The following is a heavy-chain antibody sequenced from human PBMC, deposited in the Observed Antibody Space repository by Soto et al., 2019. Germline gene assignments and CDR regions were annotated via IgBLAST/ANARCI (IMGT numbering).Heavy chain of an antibody. CDR2: ITGAGGST. Sequence: LRLSCAASGFTFDNYGMSWVRQAPGKGLEWIGAITGAGGSTYNADSVKGRFTISRDNSKKTVYLQVDSLRVEDTAVYYCAKGHSDSFGNYDYFGMDVWGQGTTVTVSS. CDR3: AKGHSDSFGNYDYFGMDV. D-gene: IGHD4-4*01. J-gene: IGHJ6*02. V-gene: IGHV3-23*01. CDR1: GFTFDNYG.